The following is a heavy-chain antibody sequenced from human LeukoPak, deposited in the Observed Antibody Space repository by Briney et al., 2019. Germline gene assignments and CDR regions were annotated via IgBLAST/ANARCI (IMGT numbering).Heavy chain of an antibody. CDR3: AKDESYDSSGPDY. J-gene: IGHJ4*02. V-gene: IGHV3-30*18. Sequence: SGGSLRLSCAASGFTFSSYGMHWVRQAPGKGLEWVAVISYDGSNKYYADSVKSRFTISRDNSKNTLYLQMNSLRAEDTAVYYCAKDESYDSSGPDYWGQGTLVTVSS. CDR1: GFTFSSYG. CDR2: ISYDGSNK. D-gene: IGHD3-22*01.